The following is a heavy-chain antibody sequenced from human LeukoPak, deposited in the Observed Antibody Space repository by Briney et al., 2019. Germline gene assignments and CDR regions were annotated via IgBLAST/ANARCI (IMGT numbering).Heavy chain of an antibody. CDR1: GGSTSGYS. Sequence: SETLSLTCTVSGGSTSGYSWSWIRQPPGKGLEWIGYIYNSGSTSYNPALKSRVTISGDTSRNQFSLKLSPVTAADTAVYYCARHSGTYHFGYWGQGTLVTVSS. CDR2: IYNSGST. CDR3: ARHSGTYHFGY. V-gene: IGHV4-59*08. J-gene: IGHJ4*02. D-gene: IGHD1-26*01.